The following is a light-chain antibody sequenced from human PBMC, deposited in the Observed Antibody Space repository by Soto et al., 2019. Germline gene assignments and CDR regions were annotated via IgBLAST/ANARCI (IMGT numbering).Light chain of an antibody. CDR1: QSISSY. V-gene: IGKV1-39*01. Sequence: DIQMTPSPSSLSASVGDRVTITCRASQSISSYLNWYQQKPGKAPKLLIYAASSLQGGVPSRFSGSGSATDLTLTISTLQPEDIATYYCQHSYSTPLFGQGTKLEIK. J-gene: IGKJ2*01. CDR2: AAS. CDR3: QHSYSTPL.